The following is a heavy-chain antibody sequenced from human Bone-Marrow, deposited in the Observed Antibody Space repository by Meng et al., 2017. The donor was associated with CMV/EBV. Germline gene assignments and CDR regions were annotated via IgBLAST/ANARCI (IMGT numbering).Heavy chain of an antibody. V-gene: IGHV1-2*02. CDR3: ARDVDYPNCFDP. D-gene: IGHD4-11*01. CDR1: GYTFTGYY. Sequence: ASVKVSCKASGYTFTGYYMHWVRQSPGQGLEWMGWINPNSGGTNYAQKFQGRVTMTSDTSISTAYMWLSRLGSDDTAVYYCARDVDYPNCFDPWGQGTLVTGSS. J-gene: IGHJ5*02. CDR2: INPNSGGT.